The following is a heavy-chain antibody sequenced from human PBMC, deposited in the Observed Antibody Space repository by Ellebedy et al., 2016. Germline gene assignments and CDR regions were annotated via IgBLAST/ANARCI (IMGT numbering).Heavy chain of an antibody. J-gene: IGHJ4*02. CDR2: LSHDGNYK. CDR1: GFTVSRNG. Sequence: GGSLRLSCAASGFTVSRNGMEWVRQSPGKGLEWVARLSHDGNYKSYADAVKGRFTISRDNARNTLFLHMNSLRPDDTAVYYCARDRNSSNWSPFDNWGQGTLVAVSS. D-gene: IGHD6-13*01. CDR3: ARDRNSSNWSPFDN. V-gene: IGHV3-30*03.